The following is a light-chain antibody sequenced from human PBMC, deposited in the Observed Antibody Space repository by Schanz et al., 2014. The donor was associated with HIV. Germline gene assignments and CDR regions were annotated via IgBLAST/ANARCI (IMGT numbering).Light chain of an antibody. CDR1: QRLSSSY. CDR2: GAS. CDR3: QYFGNSGGT. V-gene: IGKV3-20*01. Sequence: ETVLTQSPGSLSLSPGGRATLSCGASQRLSSSYLAWYQQKPGQAPRLLIYGASSRAAGIPDRFSGTGSGTDFTLTISSLEPEDFAVYYCQYFGNSGGTFGGGTKVEIK. J-gene: IGKJ4*01.